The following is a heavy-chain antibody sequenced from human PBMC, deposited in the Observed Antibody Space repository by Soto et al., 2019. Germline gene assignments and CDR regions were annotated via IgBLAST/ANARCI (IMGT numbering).Heavy chain of an antibody. V-gene: IGHV1-69*01. CDR2: IIPIFGTA. Sequence: QVQLVESGGGVVQPGRSLRLSCAASGFTFSSYAISWVRQAPGQGLEWMGGIIPIFGTANYAQKFQGRVTITGDESTSPAYMARSILRAEDTAEYYCATAPAAVGDLGAFAHWGQGTMVTVSS. CDR1: GFTFSSYA. J-gene: IGHJ3*01. D-gene: IGHD4-17*01. CDR3: ATAPAAVGDLGAFAH.